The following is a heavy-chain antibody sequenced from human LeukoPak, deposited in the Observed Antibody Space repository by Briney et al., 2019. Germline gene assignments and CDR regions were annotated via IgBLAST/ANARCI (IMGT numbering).Heavy chain of an antibody. CDR1: GGSISSYY. Sequence: SETLSLTCTVSGGSISSYYWSWIRQPPGKGLEWIGYIYYSGSTNYNPSLKSRVTISVDTSKNQFSLKLSSVTAADTAVYYCARVGYSSGWYSFDSWGQGTLVTVSS. CDR3: ARVGYSSGWYSFDS. V-gene: IGHV4-59*01. D-gene: IGHD6-19*01. J-gene: IGHJ4*02. CDR2: IYYSGST.